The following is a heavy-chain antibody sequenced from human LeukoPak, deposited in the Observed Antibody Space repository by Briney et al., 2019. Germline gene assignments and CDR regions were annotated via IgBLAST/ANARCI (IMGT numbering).Heavy chain of an antibody. CDR3: ARDIYSIAE. J-gene: IGHJ4*02. CDR1: AYTLSHYH. V-gene: IGHV3-74*01. CDR2: IHSQHAPT. Sequence: SLRLPCAAYAYTLSHYHNPWAPQHPTNPHIPLTLIHSQHAPTNYADSVKGRFTISRDNAKNTVYLQMNSLRVEDTAVYYCARDIYSIAEWGQGTLVTVSS. D-gene: IGHD1-26*01.